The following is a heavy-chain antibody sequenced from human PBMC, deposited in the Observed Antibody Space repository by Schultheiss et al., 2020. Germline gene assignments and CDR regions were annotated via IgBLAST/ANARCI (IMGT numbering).Heavy chain of an antibody. CDR3: ARQEDIVVVPAAEGEAWFDP. CDR1: GGSISSYY. CDR2: IYYSGST. J-gene: IGHJ5*02. Sequence: SETLSLTCTVSGGSISSYYWSWIRQPPGKGLEWIGYIYYSGSTNYNPSLKSRVTISVDTSKNQFSLKLTSVTATDTAVYLCARQEDIVVVPAAEGEAWFDPWGQGTLVTVSS. D-gene: IGHD2-2*01. V-gene: IGHV4-59*08.